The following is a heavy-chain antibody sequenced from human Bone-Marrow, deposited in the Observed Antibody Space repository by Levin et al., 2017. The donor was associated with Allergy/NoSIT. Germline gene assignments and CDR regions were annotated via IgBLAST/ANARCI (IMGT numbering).Heavy chain of an antibody. J-gene: IGHJ4*02. CDR2: LSYDGSLE. D-gene: IGHD3-3*01. V-gene: IGHV3-33*05. CDR3: ARGNIFRFLAWPQDH. CDR1: GFTLSNFG. Sequence: GGSLRLSCAASGFTLSNFGMHWVRQAPGKGLEWVAFLSYDGSLENYADSVKGRFIISRDNSKSTLYLQLNSLRAEDTAVYYCARGNIFRFLAWPQDHWVQGTLVTVSS.